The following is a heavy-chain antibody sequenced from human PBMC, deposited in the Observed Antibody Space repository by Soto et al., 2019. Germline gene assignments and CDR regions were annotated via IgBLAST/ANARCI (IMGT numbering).Heavy chain of an antibody. Sequence: SETLSLTCTVSGGSMSTYYWSWIRQPAGKGLQWIGRMFSSGSTNYDPSLKSRVSMSLDTSKNQFSLYLRSVTAADTAVYYCARGKTDSGKNWFDSWGQGTPVTVSS. V-gene: IGHV4-4*07. CDR2: MFSSGST. J-gene: IGHJ5*01. D-gene: IGHD2-21*01. CDR1: GGSMSTYY. CDR3: ARGKTDSGKNWFDS.